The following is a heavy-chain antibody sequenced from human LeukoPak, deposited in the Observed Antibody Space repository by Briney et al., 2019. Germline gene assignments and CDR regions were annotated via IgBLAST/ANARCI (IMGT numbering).Heavy chain of an antibody. V-gene: IGHV3-66*02. J-gene: IGHJ4*02. CDR3: ARASRGYSYLFDS. CDR2: LYSGGST. Sequence: GGSLRLSCAASGFTVSSNFMSWVREGPGRGLEWVSVLYSGGSTYYADSVKGRFSISRDSSRNTLYLQMNSLRDEDTAVYYCARASRGYSYLFDSWGQRPLVPVSS. CDR1: GFTVSSNF. D-gene: IGHD5-18*01.